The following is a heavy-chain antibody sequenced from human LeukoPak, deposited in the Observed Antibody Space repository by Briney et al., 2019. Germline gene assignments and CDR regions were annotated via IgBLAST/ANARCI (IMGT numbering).Heavy chain of an antibody. D-gene: IGHD6-13*01. CDR2: IKEDGSQK. CDR1: GFTFRNYW. V-gene: IGHV3-7*03. J-gene: IGHJ4*02. CDR3: AIFGLEATGN. Sequence: PGGSLRLSCAASGFTFRNYWIHWVPQAPGKGREWVANIKEDGSQKNYVGAVKGRFTISRDNAKNSLYLQMNSLRAEDTALYYCAIFGLEATGNWGQGTLVTVSS.